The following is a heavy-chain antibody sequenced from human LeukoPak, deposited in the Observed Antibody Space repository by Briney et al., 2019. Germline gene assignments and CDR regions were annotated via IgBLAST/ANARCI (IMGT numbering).Heavy chain of an antibody. CDR2: ISSSGSTI. Sequence: GGSLRLSCAASGFTFSDYYMSWIRQAPGKGLEWVSYISSSGSTIYYADSVKGRFTISRDNSKNTLYLQMNSLRAEDTAVYYCAKELSSGWPYFDYWGQGTLVTVSS. CDR1: GFTFSDYY. CDR3: AKELSSGWPYFDY. D-gene: IGHD6-19*01. J-gene: IGHJ4*02. V-gene: IGHV3-11*01.